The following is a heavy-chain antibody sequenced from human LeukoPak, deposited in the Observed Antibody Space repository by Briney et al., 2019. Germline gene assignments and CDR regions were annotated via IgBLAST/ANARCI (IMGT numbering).Heavy chain of an antibody. D-gene: IGHD1-26*01. CDR1: GYSFPSYW. V-gene: IGHV5-10-1*01. CDR2: IDPSDSYI. CDR3: VRHFDGSYSVGDY. J-gene: IGHJ4*02. Sequence: GESLKISCEGSGYSFPSYWITWVRQMPGKGLEWMGRIDPSDSYINYSPSFQGHVTISADMSINTAYLQWSSLKASDTAIYYCVRHFDGSYSVGDYWGQGTLVTVSS.